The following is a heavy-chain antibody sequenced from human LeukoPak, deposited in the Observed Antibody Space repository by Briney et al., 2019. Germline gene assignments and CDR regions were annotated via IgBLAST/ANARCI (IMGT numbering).Heavy chain of an antibody. CDR1: GGSISSSSYY. CDR2: IYYSGST. D-gene: IGHD2-2*01. Sequence: PSETLSLTCTVSGGSISSSSYYWGWIRQPPGKGLEWIGSIYYSGSTYYNPSLKSRVTISVDTSKNQFSLKLSSVTAADTAVYYCARHSVIVVVPAARFDPWGQGTLVTVSS. CDR3: ARHSVIVVVPAARFDP. J-gene: IGHJ5*02. V-gene: IGHV4-39*01.